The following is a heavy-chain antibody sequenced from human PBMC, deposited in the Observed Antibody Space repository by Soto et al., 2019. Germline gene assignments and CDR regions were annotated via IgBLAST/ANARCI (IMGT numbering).Heavy chain of an antibody. V-gene: IGHV4-59*01. Sequence: QVQLQESGPGLVKPSETLSLTCTVSGGSISNYYWSWIRQPPGKGLEWIGYIYYTGTTKYNPSLKSRVTISVDTSKNHFSLRLSSVTAADTAVYYCARVGGSSPPPLYWGQGTLVTVSS. CDR3: ARVGGSSPPPLY. J-gene: IGHJ4*02. D-gene: IGHD1-26*01. CDR2: IYYTGTT. CDR1: GGSISNYY.